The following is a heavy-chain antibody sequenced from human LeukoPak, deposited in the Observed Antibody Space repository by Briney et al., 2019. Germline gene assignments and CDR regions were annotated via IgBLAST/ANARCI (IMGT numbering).Heavy chain of an antibody. CDR1: GFTFSSYA. J-gene: IGHJ4*02. V-gene: IGHV3-23*01. CDR3: AKDLGSYGFY. D-gene: IGHD5-18*01. Sequence: PGGSLRLSCAAFGFTFSSYAMSWVRQAPGKGLEWVSAISGSGDSTHYADSVKGRFTISRDNSKNTLYLQMNSLRAEDTAVYYCAKDLGSYGFYWGQGTLVTVSS. CDR2: ISGSGDST.